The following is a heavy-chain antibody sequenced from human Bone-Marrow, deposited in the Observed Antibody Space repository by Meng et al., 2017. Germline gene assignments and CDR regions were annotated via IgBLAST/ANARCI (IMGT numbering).Heavy chain of an antibody. V-gene: IGHV1-8*01. CDR3: ARGPSGSYPLEYFQH. J-gene: IGHJ1*01. CDR1: GYTFTSYD. CDR2: MNPNSGNT. Sequence: GRLLHVGAEVKKPGASVKVSCKASGYTFTSYDINRVRQATGQGLEWMGWMNPNSGNTGYAQKFQGRVTMTRNTSISTAYMELSSLRSEDTAVYYCARGPSGSYPLEYFQHWGQGTLVTVSS. D-gene: IGHD1-26*01.